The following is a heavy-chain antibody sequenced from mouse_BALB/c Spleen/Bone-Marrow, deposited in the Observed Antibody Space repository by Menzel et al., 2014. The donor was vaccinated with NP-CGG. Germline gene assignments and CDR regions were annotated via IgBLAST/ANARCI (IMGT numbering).Heavy chain of an antibody. D-gene: IGHD1-2*01. CDR3: TRGDYGHFDY. Sequence: LQHSGSELVRPGASVKLSCKASGYTFTSYWMHWVKQRPGQGLEWIGNIYPGSGSTNYDEKFKSKATLTVDTSSSTAYMQLSSLTSEDSAVYYCTRGDYGHFDYWGQGTTLTVSS. CDR1: GYTFTSYW. J-gene: IGHJ2*01. CDR2: IYPGSGST. V-gene: IGHV1S22*01.